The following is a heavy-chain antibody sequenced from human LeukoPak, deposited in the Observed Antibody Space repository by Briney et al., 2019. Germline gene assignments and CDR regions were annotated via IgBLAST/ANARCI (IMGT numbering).Heavy chain of an antibody. Sequence: GGSLRLSCAASGLSFSAYRMHWVRQAPRKGLVWVSRISTDGYTTGYADFVQGRFTASRDNTKNTWSLEMNSLRAEDTAVYYCVVGGSPGYWGQGTLVTVSS. CDR3: VVGGSPGY. J-gene: IGHJ4*02. V-gene: IGHV3-74*01. D-gene: IGHD2-15*01. CDR2: ISTDGYTT. CDR1: GLSFSAYR.